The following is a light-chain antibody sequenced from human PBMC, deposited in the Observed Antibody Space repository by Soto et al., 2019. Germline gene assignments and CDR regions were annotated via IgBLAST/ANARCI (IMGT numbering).Light chain of an antibody. CDR3: QQAHTLPWT. V-gene: IGKV1-12*01. CDR1: QDVSTW. CDR2: ATS. J-gene: IGKJ1*01. Sequence: DIQMPQSPSSVSASVGDRVTITCRASQDVSTWVAWYQRRPGKAPKLLMYATSTLQSGVPSRFSGSGSGTDFTLTISSLQPEDSAIYFCQQAHTLPWTFGQGTKVDI.